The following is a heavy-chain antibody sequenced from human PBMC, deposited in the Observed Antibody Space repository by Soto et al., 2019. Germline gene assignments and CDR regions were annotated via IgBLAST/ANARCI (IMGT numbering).Heavy chain of an antibody. D-gene: IGHD3-22*01. J-gene: IGHJ6*02. CDR2: LSGRGVST. Sequence: EVQLLESGGGLVQPGGSLRLSCAASGFTFSSYAMSWVRQAPGKGLEWVSALSGRGVSTYYADSVKGRFTISRDNSKNTLYLQMNSLRAEDTAVYYCAKVGGSKDYYDTSGYYLYYYYAMDVWGQGTTVTVSS. V-gene: IGHV3-23*01. CDR3: AKVGGSKDYYDTSGYYLYYYYAMDV. CDR1: GFTFSSYA.